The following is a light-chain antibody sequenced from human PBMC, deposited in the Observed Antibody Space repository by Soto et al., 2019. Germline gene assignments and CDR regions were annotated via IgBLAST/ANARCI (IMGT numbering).Light chain of an antibody. Sequence: AIRMTQSPSSLSASTGDRVTITCRASQGISSYLAWYQQKPGKAPKLLIYAASTLQSGVPSRFSGSGSGTDFTLTISCRQSEKFATYYSHQYYSYPPTCGQGTKVEIK. CDR2: AAS. J-gene: IGKJ1*01. V-gene: IGKV1-8*01. CDR3: HQYYSYPPT. CDR1: QGISSY.